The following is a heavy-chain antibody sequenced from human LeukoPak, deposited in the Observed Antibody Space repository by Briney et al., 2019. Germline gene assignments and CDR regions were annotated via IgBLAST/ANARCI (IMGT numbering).Heavy chain of an antibody. D-gene: IGHD6-19*01. Sequence: GGSLRLSCAASGLSFRTYAMSWVRQAPGKGLEWVSAISDNSGRTYYADSVKGRFTISRDNSKNTLYLQMNSLRAEDTAVYYCAKDPGIAVAGTPGYWGQGTLVTVSS. CDR2: ISDNSGRT. CDR1: GLSFRTYA. CDR3: AKDPGIAVAGTPGY. V-gene: IGHV3-23*01. J-gene: IGHJ4*02.